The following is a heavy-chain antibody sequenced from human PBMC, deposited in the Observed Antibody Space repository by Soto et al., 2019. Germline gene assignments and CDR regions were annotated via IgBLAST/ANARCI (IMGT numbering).Heavy chain of an antibody. V-gene: IGHV3-74*01. Sequence: SGGSLRLSCAASGFTFSSYWMHWVRQAPGKGLVWVSRINSDGSTTNYADSVKGRFTISRDNAKNTLFLQMNSLRADDTAVYYCSDYLFDYWGQGTLVTVSS. D-gene: IGHD4-17*01. CDR1: GFTFSSYW. CDR2: INSDGSTT. CDR3: SDYLFDY. J-gene: IGHJ4*02.